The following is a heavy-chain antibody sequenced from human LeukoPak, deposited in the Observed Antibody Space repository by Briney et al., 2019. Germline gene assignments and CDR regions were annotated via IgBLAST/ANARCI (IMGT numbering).Heavy chain of an antibody. CDR3: ASSPIPYYGSASYPYYFHY. CDR2: IYYSGST. J-gene: IGHJ4*02. D-gene: IGHD3-10*01. CDR1: GGSISSNY. V-gene: IGHV4-59*01. Sequence: SETLSLTCTVYGGSISSNYWGWIRQPPGKGMGWIGYIYYSGSTNYTPSLKSRVTISVDTSKNQFSVKLRSVTGADAAGYYCASSPIPYYGSASYPYYFHYWGQGTLATVSS.